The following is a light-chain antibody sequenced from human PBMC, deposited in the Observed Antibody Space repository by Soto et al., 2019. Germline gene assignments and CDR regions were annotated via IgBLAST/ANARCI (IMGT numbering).Light chain of an antibody. CDR2: DAS. Sequence: ETMMTQSPDTLSVSLGERATLSCRASQGLRSSLAWYQQKPGQAPRLLIYDASTRATGIPARFSGSGSGTDFTPTISGLQSEDFEVYYCQPYNNWPQTLGQGTNVDIK. J-gene: IGKJ1*01. CDR3: QPYNNWPQT. V-gene: IGKV3-15*01. CDR1: QGLRSS.